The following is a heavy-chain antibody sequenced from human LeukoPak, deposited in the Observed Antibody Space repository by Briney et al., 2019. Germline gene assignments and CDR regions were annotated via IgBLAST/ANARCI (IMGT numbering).Heavy chain of an antibody. V-gene: IGHV4-30-4*01. CDR2: IYYSGST. Sequence: SETLSLTCTVSGGSISSGDYYWSWIRQPPGKGLEWIGYIYYSGSTYYNPSLKSRVTISVDTSKNQFSLKLSSVTAADTAVYYCAREALRQQLVRGNYFDYWGQGTLVTVSS. CDR1: GGSISSGDYY. J-gene: IGHJ4*02. CDR3: AREALRQQLVRGNYFDY. D-gene: IGHD6-13*01.